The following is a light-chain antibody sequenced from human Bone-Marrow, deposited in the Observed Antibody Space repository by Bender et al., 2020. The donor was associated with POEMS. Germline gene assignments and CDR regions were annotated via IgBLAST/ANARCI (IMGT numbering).Light chain of an antibody. Sequence: QSALTQPPSVSGSPGQSITISCTGTSSDIGTYDYVSWYQHHPGKDPKLVIYDVNNRPSGVPDRFSGSRSGDTASLTISGLLAEDEADYYCCSYAGSYTYVFGTGTKVTVL. J-gene: IGLJ1*01. V-gene: IGLV2-11*01. CDR3: CSYAGSYTYV. CDR1: SSDIGTYDY. CDR2: DVN.